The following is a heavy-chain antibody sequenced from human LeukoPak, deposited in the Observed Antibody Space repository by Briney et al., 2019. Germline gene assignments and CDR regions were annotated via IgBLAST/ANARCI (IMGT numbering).Heavy chain of an antibody. CDR2: IIPIFGTA. CDR1: GGTFSSYA. Sequence: SVKVSCKASGGTFSSYAISWVRQAPGQGLEWMEGIIPIFGTANYAQKFQGRVTITADKSTSTAYMELSSLRSEDTAVYYCARVRDGYNDAYDVWGQGTMVTVPS. CDR3: ARVRDGYNDAYDV. J-gene: IGHJ3*01. D-gene: IGHD5-24*01. V-gene: IGHV1-69*06.